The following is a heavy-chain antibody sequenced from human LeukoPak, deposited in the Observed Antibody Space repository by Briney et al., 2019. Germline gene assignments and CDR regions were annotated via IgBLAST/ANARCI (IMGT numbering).Heavy chain of an antibody. Sequence: SETLSLTCTVSGGSISSGGYYWSWLRQHPGKGLEWIGYIYYSGSTYYNPSLKSRVTISVDTSKNQFSLKLSSVTAADTAVYYCARYRDSGGRLAFDIWGQGTMATVSS. CDR3: ARYRDSGGRLAFDI. V-gene: IGHV4-31*03. CDR2: IYYSGST. D-gene: IGHD2-15*01. CDR1: GGSISSGGYY. J-gene: IGHJ3*02.